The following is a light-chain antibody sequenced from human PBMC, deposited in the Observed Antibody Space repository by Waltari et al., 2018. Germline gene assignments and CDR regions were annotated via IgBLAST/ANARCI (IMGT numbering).Light chain of an antibody. CDR2: ASS. Sequence: SYVLTQPSSVSVAPGKTATITCGGSDIGSKSVHWLQQKPGQAPVRVVSASSDRPSGVPERFSGSNSGSTASLTISRVEAGDEADYFCQVWDSTSDHVVFGGGTKLTVL. CDR3: QVWDSTSDHVV. J-gene: IGLJ2*01. V-gene: IGLV3-21*03. CDR1: DIGSKS.